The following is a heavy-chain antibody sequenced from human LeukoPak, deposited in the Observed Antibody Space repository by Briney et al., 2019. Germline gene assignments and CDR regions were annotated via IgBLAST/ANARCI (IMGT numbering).Heavy chain of an antibody. CDR3: AGSGYSYGLLYYFDY. V-gene: IGHV4-59*01. CDR1: GGSISSYY. Sequence: SETLSLTCTVSGGSISSYYWSWIRQPPGKGLEWIGYICYSGSTNYNPSLKSRVTISVDTSKNQFSLKLSSVTAADTAVYYCAGSGYSYGLLYYFDYWGQGTLVTVSS. J-gene: IGHJ4*02. D-gene: IGHD5-18*01. CDR2: ICYSGST.